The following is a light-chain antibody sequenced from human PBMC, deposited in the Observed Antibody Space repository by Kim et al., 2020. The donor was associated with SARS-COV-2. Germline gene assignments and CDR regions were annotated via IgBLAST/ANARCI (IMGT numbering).Light chain of an antibody. J-gene: IGKJ4*01. V-gene: IGKV1-39*01. CDR1: QNITNY. Sequence: DIQMTQSPSSLSASVGDRVTITCRTSQNITNYLNWYQQKPGKAPKVLIYGASSLHSGVPSRFSGSGSVTDFSLTINSLQPEDFATYYCQQSYSTPRTFGGGTKVDI. CDR2: GAS. CDR3: QQSYSTPRT.